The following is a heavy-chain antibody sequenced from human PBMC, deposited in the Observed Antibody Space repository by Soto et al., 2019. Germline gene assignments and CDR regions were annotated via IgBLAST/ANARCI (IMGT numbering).Heavy chain of an antibody. CDR1: AFSLSTSGVG. J-gene: IGHJ4*02. V-gene: IGHV2-5*02. Sequence: SGPTLVNPTQPLTLTCTFSAFSLSTSGVGVGWIRQPPGKALEWLTFIYWDDDKRYSPSLKSRLTITKDTSKNQVVLTMTNMDPVDTATYYCARLVAAGITYYFDSWGQGTLVTVSS. D-gene: IGHD2-21*01. CDR3: ARLVAAGITYYFDS. CDR2: IYWDDDK.